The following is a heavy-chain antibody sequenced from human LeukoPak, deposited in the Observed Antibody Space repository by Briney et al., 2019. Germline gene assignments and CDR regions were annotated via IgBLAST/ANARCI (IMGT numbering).Heavy chain of an antibody. D-gene: IGHD3-9*01. CDR1: GFTFSSYG. CDR2: ISYDGSNK. V-gene: IGHV3-30*18. J-gene: IGHJ4*02. Sequence: GRSLRLSCAASGFTFSSYGMHWVRQAPGKGLEWVAVISYDGSNKYYADSVKGRFTISRDNSKNTLYLQMNSLRAEDTAVYYCAKDHLDYDILTGPDYWGQGTLVTVSS. CDR3: AKDHLDYDILTGPDY.